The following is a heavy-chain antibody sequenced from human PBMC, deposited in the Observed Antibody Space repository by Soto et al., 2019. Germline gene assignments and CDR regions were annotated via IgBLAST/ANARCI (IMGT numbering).Heavy chain of an antibody. CDR3: TTDSYSTIIIVRFDY. Sequence: TGGSLRLSCAASGFTFSNAWINWVRQAPGKGLEWVGRIKSKTDGGTTDYAEPVKGRFAISRDDSNNMAYLQMNSLKIEDTAVYYCTTDSYSTIIIVRFDYWGHGTLVTVSS. V-gene: IGHV3-15*07. J-gene: IGHJ4*01. CDR1: GFTFSNAW. D-gene: IGHD3-22*01. CDR2: IKSKTDGGTT.